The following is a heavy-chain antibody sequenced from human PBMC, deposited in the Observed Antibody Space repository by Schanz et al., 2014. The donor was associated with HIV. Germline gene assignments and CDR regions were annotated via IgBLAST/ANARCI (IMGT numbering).Heavy chain of an antibody. CDR1: GFTFSSYA. V-gene: IGHV3-33*01. CDR3: ARGGIWEWDQPDFDY. CDR2: IWFDGGNI. Sequence: QVQLVESGGGVVQPGKSLRLSCAASGFTFSSYAMHWVRQAPGKGLEWVAVIWFDGGNINYGDSVKGRFTISRDNSKNTLYLQMNSLRADDTAVFYCARGGIWEWDQPDFDYWGQGTLVTVSS. D-gene: IGHD2-15*01. J-gene: IGHJ4*02.